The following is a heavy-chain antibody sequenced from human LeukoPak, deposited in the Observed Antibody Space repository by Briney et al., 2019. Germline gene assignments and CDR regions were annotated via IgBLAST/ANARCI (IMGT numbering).Heavy chain of an antibody. Sequence: GGSLRLSCAASGFTFSSYGMHWVRQAPGKGLEWVAVISYDGSNKYYADSVKGRFTISRDNAKNSLYLQMNSLRAEDTAVYYCARDIGYCSSTSCSIPPDYWGQGTLVTVSS. CDR2: ISYDGSNK. J-gene: IGHJ4*02. D-gene: IGHD2-2*01. CDR1: GFTFSSYG. V-gene: IGHV3-30*03. CDR3: ARDIGYCSSTSCSIPPDY.